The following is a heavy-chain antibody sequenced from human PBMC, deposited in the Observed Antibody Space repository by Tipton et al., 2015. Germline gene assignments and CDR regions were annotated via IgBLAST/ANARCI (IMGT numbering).Heavy chain of an antibody. CDR1: GGPISSGGYY. D-gene: IGHD3-22*01. CDR3: ARAYYYDSSGYPLFDY. J-gene: IGHJ4*02. Sequence: TLSLTCTVSGGPISSGGYYWSWIRQHPGKGLEWIGYIYYSGSTYYNPSLKSRVTISVDTSKNQFSLKLSSVTAADTAVYYCARAYYYDSSGYPLFDYWGQGTLVTVSS. CDR2: IYYSGST. V-gene: IGHV4-31*03.